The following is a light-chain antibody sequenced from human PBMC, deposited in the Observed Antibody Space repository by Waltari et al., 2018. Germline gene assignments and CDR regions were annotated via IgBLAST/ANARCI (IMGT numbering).Light chain of an antibody. J-gene: IGLJ3*02. CDR2: DVS. V-gene: IGLV2-14*01. Sequence: QSALTQPASVSGSPGQSITIPCTGTSSDVGGYYYFSWYQQHPGKAPKLMIYDVSNRPSGVSNRFSGSKSDNTASLTISGLQAEDEADYYCSSYTSSSTWVFGRGTKLTVL. CDR1: SSDVGGYYY. CDR3: SSYTSSSTWV.